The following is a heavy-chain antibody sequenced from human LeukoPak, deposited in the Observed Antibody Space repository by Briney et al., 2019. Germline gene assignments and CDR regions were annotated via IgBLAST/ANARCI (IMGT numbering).Heavy chain of an antibody. CDR1: GFTFSSYA. Sequence: PGGSLRLSCAASGFTFSSYAMSWVRQAPGKGLEWVSAISGSGGSTYYADSVKGRFTISRDNSKNTLYLQMNSLRAKDTAVYYCAKDLSLKYYYGMDYWGQGTLVTVSS. D-gene: IGHD3-10*01. CDR2: ISGSGGST. V-gene: IGHV3-23*01. CDR3: AKDLSLKYYYGMDY. J-gene: IGHJ4*02.